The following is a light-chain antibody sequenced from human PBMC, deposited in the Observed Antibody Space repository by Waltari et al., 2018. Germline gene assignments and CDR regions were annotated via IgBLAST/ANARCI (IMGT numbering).Light chain of an antibody. J-gene: IGLJ1*01. Sequence: QSALTQPASVSGSPGQSITISCTGTSRDVGGYNYVSWYQQHPGKTPKLMIYDVSNRHSGVSNLFSGSKSGNTASLTISGLQAEDEADYYCSTYTSSSTLYVFGTGTKVTVL. CDR2: DVS. V-gene: IGLV2-14*03. CDR1: SRDVGGYNY. CDR3: STYTSSSTLYV.